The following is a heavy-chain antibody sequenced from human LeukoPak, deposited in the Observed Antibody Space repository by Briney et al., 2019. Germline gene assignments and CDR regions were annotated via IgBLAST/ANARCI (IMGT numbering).Heavy chain of an antibody. D-gene: IGHD6-19*01. J-gene: IGHJ4*01. CDR1: GFTYSSYD. CDR3: ARGSSGCHDSWLYY. CDR2: INHSGST. V-gene: IGHV4-34*01. Sequence: GSLSRSCAASGFTYSSYDMRWVRQPPGKGLEWIGEINHSGSTNYNPSLKSRVTISVDTSKNQFSLKLSSVTAADTAVYYCARGSSGCHDSWLYYWGHGTLVTVSS.